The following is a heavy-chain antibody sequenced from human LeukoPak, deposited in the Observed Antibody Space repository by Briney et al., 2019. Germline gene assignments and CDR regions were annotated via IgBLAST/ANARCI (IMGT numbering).Heavy chain of an antibody. J-gene: IGHJ5*02. CDR2: ISSSSSTI. D-gene: IGHD4-11*01. CDR1: GFTFSSYS. CDR3: ARDHVLDSYSIPENWFDP. V-gene: IGHV3-48*01. Sequence: GGSLRLSCAASGFTFSSYSMNWVRQAPGKGLEWVSYISSSSSTIYYADSVKGRFTISRDNAKNSLYLQMNSLRAEDTAVYYCARDHVLDSYSIPENWFDPWGQGTLVTVSS.